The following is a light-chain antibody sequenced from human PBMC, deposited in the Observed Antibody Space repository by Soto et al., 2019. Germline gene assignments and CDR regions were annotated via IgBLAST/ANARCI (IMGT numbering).Light chain of an antibody. J-gene: IGLJ1*01. CDR2: GVT. CDR3: SSSATGTTSHVS. CDR1: SSDVGNSDY. Sequence: QSALTQPASVSGSPGQSITISCTGTSSDVGNSDYVSWYQHHPGKAPKLMISGVTNRPSGVSNRFSGSKSGNTASLTISGLQPQAEVDDYCSSSATGTTSHVSFGRGTKVTVL. V-gene: IGLV2-14*03.